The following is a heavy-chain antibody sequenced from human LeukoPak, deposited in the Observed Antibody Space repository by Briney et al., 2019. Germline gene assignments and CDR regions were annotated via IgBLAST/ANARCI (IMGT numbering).Heavy chain of an antibody. V-gene: IGHV4-30-4*01. D-gene: IGHD3-22*01. J-gene: IGHJ5*02. CDR1: GGSISSGDYY. CDR2: IYYSGST. Sequence: SQTLSLTCTVSGGSISSGDYYWRWIRQPPGKGLEWIGYIYYSGSTYYNPSLKSRVTISVDTSKNQFSLKLSSVTAADTAVYYCARDQTGDYYDSSGYYSWFDPWGQGTLVTVSS. CDR3: ARDQTGDYYDSSGYYSWFDP.